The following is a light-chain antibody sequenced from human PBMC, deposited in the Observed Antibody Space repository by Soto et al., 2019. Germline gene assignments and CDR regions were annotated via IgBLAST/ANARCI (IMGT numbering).Light chain of an antibody. CDR1: LGISTS. CDR2: DAS. J-gene: IGKJ3*01. CDR3: QHYNHWPPEGT. Sequence: EIVMTQSPATLSVSPGERATLSCRASLGISTSLAWYQQKPGQAPRLLIYDASTRATGIPDRFSGSGSGAEFTLTISSLHSEDVAVSYCQHYNHWPPEGTFGPGTRVDI. V-gene: IGKV3-15*01.